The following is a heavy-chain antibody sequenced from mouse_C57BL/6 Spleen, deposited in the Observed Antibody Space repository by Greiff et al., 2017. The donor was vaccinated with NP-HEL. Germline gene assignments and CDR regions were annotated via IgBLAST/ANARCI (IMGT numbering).Heavy chain of an antibody. V-gene: IGHV1-72*01. J-gene: IGHJ4*01. Sequence: QVQLQQPGAELVKPGASVKLSCKASGYTFTSYWMHWVKQRPGRGLERIGRIDPNSGGTKYNEKFKSKATLTVDKPSSSAYMQLSSLTSEDSAVYYCARTGPYDYDRDAMDYWGQGTSVTVSS. CDR1: GYTFTSYW. CDR3: ARTGPYDYDRDAMDY. D-gene: IGHD2-4*01. CDR2: IDPNSGGT.